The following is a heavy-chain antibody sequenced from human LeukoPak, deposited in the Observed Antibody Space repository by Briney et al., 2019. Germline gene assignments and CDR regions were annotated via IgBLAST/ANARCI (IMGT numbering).Heavy chain of an antibody. CDR3: ARDGYTPRTFSLVY. Sequence: EASVKVSCKASGYTFTGYYMHWVRQAPGQGLEWMGRIIPILGIANYAQKFQGRVTITADKSTSTAYMELSSLRSEDTAVYYCARDGYTPRTFSLVYWGQGTLVTVSS. D-gene: IGHD3-9*01. J-gene: IGHJ4*02. CDR2: IIPILGIA. V-gene: IGHV1-69*04. CDR1: GYTFTGYY.